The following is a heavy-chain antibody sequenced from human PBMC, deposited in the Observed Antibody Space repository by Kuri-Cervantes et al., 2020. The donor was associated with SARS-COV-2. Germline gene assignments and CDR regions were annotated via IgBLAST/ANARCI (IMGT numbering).Heavy chain of an antibody. J-gene: IGHJ6*02. CDR3: ARGGYYNILTGYSKISPYYCGMDV. V-gene: IGHV1-69*13. CDR1: GGTFSSYS. D-gene: IGHD3-9*01. Sequence: SVKVSCKASGGTFSSYSISWVRQAPGQGLEWMGGIIPIFGTANYAQKFQGRVTITADESTSTAYMELSSLRSEDTAVYYCARGGYYNILTGYSKISPYYCGMDVWGQGTTVTVSS. CDR2: IIPIFGTA.